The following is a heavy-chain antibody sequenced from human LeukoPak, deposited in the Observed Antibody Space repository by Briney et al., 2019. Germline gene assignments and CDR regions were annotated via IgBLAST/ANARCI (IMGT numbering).Heavy chain of an antibody. D-gene: IGHD5-24*01. J-gene: IGHJ1*01. V-gene: IGHV3-30-3*02. CDR2: ISFDGSNK. Sequence: LEWVAVISFDGSNKYYADSVKGRFTISRDNSKNTLYLQMNSLRAEDTAVYYCAKDVWLQQDWGQGTLVTVSS. CDR3: AKDVWLQQD.